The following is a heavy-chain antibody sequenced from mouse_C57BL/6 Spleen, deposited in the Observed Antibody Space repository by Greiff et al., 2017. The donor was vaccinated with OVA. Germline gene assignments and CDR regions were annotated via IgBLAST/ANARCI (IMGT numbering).Heavy chain of an antibody. CDR2: IDPETGGT. CDR3: TRTYGYDDYAMDY. CDR1: GYTFTDYE. V-gene: IGHV1-15*01. J-gene: IGHJ4*01. Sequence: QVQLQQSGAELVRPGASVTLSCKASGYTFTDYEMHWVKQTPVHGLEWIGAIDPETGGTAYNQKFKGKAILTADKSSSTAYMELRSLTSEDSAVYYCTRTYGYDDYAMDYWGQGTSVTVSS. D-gene: IGHD2-2*01.